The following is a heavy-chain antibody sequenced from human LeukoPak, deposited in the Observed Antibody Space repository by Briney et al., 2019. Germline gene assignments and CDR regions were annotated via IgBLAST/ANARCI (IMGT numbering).Heavy chain of an antibody. CDR2: MNPNSGNT. CDR1: GYTFPSYD. V-gene: IGHV1-8*01. Sequence: SSVKVSCKASGYTFPSYDINWVRQATGQGLEWMGWMNPNSGNTGYAQKFQGRVTQTRNTSISTAYMEQSSLRSDDTAVYYCARGMPRLAFDIWGQRTMVTVSS. CDR3: ARGMPRLAFDI. J-gene: IGHJ3*02. D-gene: IGHD2-2*01.